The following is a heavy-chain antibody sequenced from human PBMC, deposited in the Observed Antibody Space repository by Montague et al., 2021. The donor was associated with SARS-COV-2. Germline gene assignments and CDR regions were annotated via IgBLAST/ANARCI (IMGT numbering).Heavy chain of an antibody. CDR2: ISGSGGST. CDR1: GFTFSSYA. V-gene: IGHV3-23*01. J-gene: IGHJ6*02. D-gene: IGHD2-15*01. CDR3: AKDYPTRDIVVVVAAISYYYGMGV. Sequence: SLRLSYAASGFTFSSYAMSWVRQAPGKGLEWVSAISGSGGSTYYADSVKGRFTISRDNSKNTLYLQMNSLRAEDTAVYYCAKDYPTRDIVVVVAAISYYYGMGVWGQGTTGTVSS.